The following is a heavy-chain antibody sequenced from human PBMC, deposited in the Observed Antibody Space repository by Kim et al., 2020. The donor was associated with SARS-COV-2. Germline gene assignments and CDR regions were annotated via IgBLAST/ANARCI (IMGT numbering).Heavy chain of an antibody. CDR2: IKSKTDGGTT. J-gene: IGHJ6*02. Sequence: GGSLRLSCAASGFTFSNAWMSWVRQAPGKGLEWVGCIKSKTDGGTTDYAAHVKGSFTISRDESKSKLYLKMISLKTEDTAVYYCTASMVRGANYYYGMDVWGQGTPVTVSS. V-gene: IGHV3-15*01. CDR3: TASMVRGANYYYGMDV. CDR1: GFTFSNAW. D-gene: IGHD3-10*01.